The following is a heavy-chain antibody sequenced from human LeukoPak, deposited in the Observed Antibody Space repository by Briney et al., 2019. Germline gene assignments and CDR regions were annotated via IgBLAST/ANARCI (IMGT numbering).Heavy chain of an antibody. CDR1: GFTFSGYT. Sequence: PGRSLRLSCAASGFTFSGYTMHWVRQAPGKGLEWVAFISSDGRYKSHADSVKGRFTISRDNSKNTLYLQMNSLIAEDTAVYYCAKSGYNRFDYWGQGTRVTVSS. D-gene: IGHD5-24*01. CDR2: ISSDGRYK. V-gene: IGHV3-30-3*02. J-gene: IGHJ4*02. CDR3: AKSGYNRFDY.